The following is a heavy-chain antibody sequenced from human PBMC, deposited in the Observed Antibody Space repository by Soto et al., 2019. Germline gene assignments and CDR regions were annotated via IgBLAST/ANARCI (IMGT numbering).Heavy chain of an antibody. CDR1: GGSISSLYW. V-gene: IGHV4-4*02. CDR2: VHHSGST. CDR3: ARRDYYDSTGYYTY. D-gene: IGHD3-22*01. J-gene: IGHJ4*02. Sequence: PSETLSLTCAVSGGSISSLYWWSWVRQPPGKGLEWIGEVHHSGSTNYNPSLKSRVTISVDKSKNQFSLKLNSVTAADTAMYYCARRDYYDSTGYYTYWGQGALVTGS.